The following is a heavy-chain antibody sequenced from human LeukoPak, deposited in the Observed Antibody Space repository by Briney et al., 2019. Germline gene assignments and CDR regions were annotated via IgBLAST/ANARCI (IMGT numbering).Heavy chain of an antibody. V-gene: IGHV3-30*18. D-gene: IGHD3-10*01. CDR2: ISYDGSNK. Sequence: PGRSLRLSCAASGFTFSSYGMHWVRQAPGKGLEWVAVISYDGSNKYYADSVKGRFTISRDNSKNTLYLQMNSLRAEDTAVYYCAKDGAVGSYGSGSSMYNWFDPWGQGTLVTVSS. CDR3: AKDGAVGSYGSGSSMYNWFDP. J-gene: IGHJ5*02. CDR1: GFTFSSYG.